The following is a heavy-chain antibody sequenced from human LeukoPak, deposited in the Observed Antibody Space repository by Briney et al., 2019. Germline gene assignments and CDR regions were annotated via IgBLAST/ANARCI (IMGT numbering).Heavy chain of an antibody. CDR1: GFTFSSYW. Sequence: PGGSLRLSCAASGFTFSSYWMSWVRQAPGKVLEWVANIKQDGSEKYYVDSVKGRFTISRDNAKNSLYLQMNSLRAEDTAVYYCARDLGQRWLQFGYFDYWGQGTLVTVSS. V-gene: IGHV3-7*01. CDR3: ARDLGQRWLQFGYFDY. J-gene: IGHJ4*02. D-gene: IGHD5-24*01. CDR2: IKQDGSEK.